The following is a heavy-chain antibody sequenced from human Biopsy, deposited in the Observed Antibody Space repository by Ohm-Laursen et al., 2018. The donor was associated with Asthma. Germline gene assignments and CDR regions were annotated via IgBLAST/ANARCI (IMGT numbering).Heavy chain of an antibody. Sequence: SRDHMFWVRQAPGKGLEWIGSIYYSGRTYYNPSLESRVTISADTSKNHFSLKVTSVTAADTAVYYCARAVSSSSYWYFDLWGRGDLVTVSS. CDR2: IYYSGRT. V-gene: IGHV4-39*02. CDR3: ARAVSSSSYWYFDL. CDR1: SRDH. J-gene: IGHJ2*01. D-gene: IGHD6-6*01.